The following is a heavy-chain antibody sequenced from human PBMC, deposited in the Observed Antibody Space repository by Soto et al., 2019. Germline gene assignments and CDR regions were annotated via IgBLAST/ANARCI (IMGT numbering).Heavy chain of an antibody. CDR3: ARHSSGWYRFDY. CDR2: IYYSGST. Sequence: LTCTVSGGSISSNSYYWGWIRQPPGKGLEWIGSIYYSGSTYYSPSLKSRVTISVDTSNNQFSLKLSSVTAADMAVYYCARHSSGWYRFDYWGQGTLVTVSS. CDR1: GGSISSNSYY. J-gene: IGHJ4*02. V-gene: IGHV4-39*01. D-gene: IGHD6-19*01.